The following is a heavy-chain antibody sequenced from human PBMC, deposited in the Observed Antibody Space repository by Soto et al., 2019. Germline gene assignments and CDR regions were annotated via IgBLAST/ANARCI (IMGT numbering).Heavy chain of an antibody. V-gene: IGHV1-46*01. CDR2: TNPSGGRP. Sequence: QVQLVQSGAGVREPGASVKVSCTTSGYTFTDHYLHWVRQAPGQGLEWMGITNPSGGRPTYAQKFQGRVTMTSDTSTRTVYMELSSLTSEDTAVYYCARAYSNGWRAFDYWGQGTLVTVSS. D-gene: IGHD6-19*01. J-gene: IGHJ4*02. CDR1: GYTFTDHY. CDR3: ARAYSNGWRAFDY.